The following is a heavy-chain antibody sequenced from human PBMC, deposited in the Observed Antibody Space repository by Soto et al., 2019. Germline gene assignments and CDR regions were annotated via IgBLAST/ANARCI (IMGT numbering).Heavy chain of an antibody. Sequence: GGSLRLSCAASGFTFSSYAMSWVRQAPGKGLEWVSAISGSGGSTYYADSVKGRFTISRDNSKNTLYLQMNSLRAEDTAVYYCAKSPRPGKQLTIYGYWGQGTLVTVSS. J-gene: IGHJ4*02. CDR2: ISGSGGST. CDR3: AKSPRPGKQLTIYGY. CDR1: GFTFSSYA. D-gene: IGHD6-13*01. V-gene: IGHV3-23*01.